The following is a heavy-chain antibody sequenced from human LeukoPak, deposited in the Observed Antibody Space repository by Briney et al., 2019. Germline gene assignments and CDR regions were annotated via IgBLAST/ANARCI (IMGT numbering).Heavy chain of an antibody. CDR3: ARDGGSSWSHQYGLDV. V-gene: IGHV4-59*01. Sequence: SETLSLTCTVSGGSINSYYWSWIRQPPGKGLEWIGYVYYNGNINYNPSFKSQVTISVDTSKNKFSLKLSSVTAADTAVYYCARDGGSSWSHQYGLDVWGQGTTVTVSS. D-gene: IGHD6-13*01. J-gene: IGHJ6*02. CDR2: VYYNGNI. CDR1: GGSINSYY.